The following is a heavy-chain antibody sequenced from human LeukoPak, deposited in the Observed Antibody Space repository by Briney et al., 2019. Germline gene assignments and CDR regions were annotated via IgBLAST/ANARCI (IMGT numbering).Heavy chain of an antibody. V-gene: IGHV4-4*07. CDR3: ARVNWGSPYYYYGMDV. CDR2: IYFSGST. CDR1: GASMNTHY. Sequence: SSETLSLTCTVSGASMNTHYWSWIRQPAGKGLEWLGRIYFSGSTDYNPSLKSRVTISVDTSKNQFSLKLSSVTAADTAVYYCARVNWGSPYYYYGMDVWGQGTTVTVSS. D-gene: IGHD7-27*01. J-gene: IGHJ6*02.